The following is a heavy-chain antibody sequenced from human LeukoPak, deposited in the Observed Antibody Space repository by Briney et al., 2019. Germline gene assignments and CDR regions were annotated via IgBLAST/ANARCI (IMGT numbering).Heavy chain of an antibody. J-gene: IGHJ6*02. D-gene: IGHD4-17*01. CDR1: GYTFTSYY. Sequence: ASVKVSCKASGYTFTSYYMHWVRQAPGQGLEWMGIINPSGGSTSYAQKFQGRVTITADESTSTAYMELSSLRSEDTAVYYCARVYYFQPHDYGDFALGYYYYGMDVWGQGTTVTVSS. CDR3: ARVYYFQPHDYGDFALGYYYYGMDV. V-gene: IGHV1-46*01. CDR2: INPSGGST.